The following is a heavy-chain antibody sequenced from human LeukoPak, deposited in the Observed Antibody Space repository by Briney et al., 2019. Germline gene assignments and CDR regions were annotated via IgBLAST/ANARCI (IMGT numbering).Heavy chain of an antibody. V-gene: IGHV3-66*01. CDR3: ARDLDCSGGNCPERGIDV. CDR1: GPTVSRIS. CDR2: ITTGGDP. D-gene: IGHD2-15*01. Sequence: GGCPSPSCAASGPTVSRISMSWVRQAPGKGLEWVSVITTGGDPYYIDSVKGRFTISRDNSKNTLYLQMNSLRAEDTAVYYCARDLDCSGGNCPERGIDVSGEGSTVIVSS. J-gene: IGHJ6*01.